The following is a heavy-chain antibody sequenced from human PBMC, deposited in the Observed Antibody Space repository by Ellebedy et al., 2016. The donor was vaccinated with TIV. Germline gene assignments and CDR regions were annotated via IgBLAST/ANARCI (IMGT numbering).Heavy chain of an antibody. J-gene: IGHJ4*02. CDR1: GGSISGYH. CDR3: ARHCDGGGGTCYGYFDY. CDR2: IYYSGST. D-gene: IGHD2-21*01. V-gene: IGHV4-59*08. Sequence: MPSETLSLTCSVSGGSISGYHWSWIRQLPGKGLEWIGYIYYSGSTNYNPSLKSRVTRPVDTSKHQFSLNLSSVTAADTALYYCARHCDGGGGTCYGYFDYWGQGTLVTVSS.